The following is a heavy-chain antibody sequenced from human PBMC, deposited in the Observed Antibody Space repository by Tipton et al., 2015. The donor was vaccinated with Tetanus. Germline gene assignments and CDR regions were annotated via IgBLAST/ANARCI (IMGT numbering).Heavy chain of an antibody. CDR2: IRNRANGYTT. CDR3: ATGQVRSGSLDALDI. D-gene: IGHD1-26*01. CDR1: GFIFSDYY. V-gene: IGHV3-72*01. J-gene: IGHJ3*02. Sequence: SLRLSCAASGFIFSDYYMDWVRQPPGKGLEWVRRIRNRANGYTTEYDASVKGRFTVSRDDSQNSLYVQMNSLKIEDTAVYYCATGQVRSGSLDALDIRGQGTMVTVSS.